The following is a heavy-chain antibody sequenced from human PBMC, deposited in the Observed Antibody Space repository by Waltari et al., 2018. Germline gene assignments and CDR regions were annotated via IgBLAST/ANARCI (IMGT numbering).Heavy chain of an antibody. J-gene: IGHJ4*02. CDR1: GGSISSGGYY. V-gene: IGHV4-31*03. D-gene: IGHD6-13*01. Sequence: QVQLQESGPGLVKPSQTLSLTCTVSGGSISSGGYYWSWIRQHPGKGLEWIGYIYLSGRTDYNPALKRRVTRSVDRSKNQFSLKLGSVTAADTAVYYCAREGSEAAAGSGFDYWGQGTLVTVSS. CDR3: AREGSEAAAGSGFDY. CDR2: IYLSGRT.